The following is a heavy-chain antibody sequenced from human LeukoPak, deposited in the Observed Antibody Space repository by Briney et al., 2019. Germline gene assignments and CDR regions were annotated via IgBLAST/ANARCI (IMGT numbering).Heavy chain of an antibody. J-gene: IGHJ1*01. D-gene: IGHD2-21*01. CDR3: AREEYCGGDCRYFQH. V-gene: IGHV4-61*02. CDR1: GGSVSSGSYH. Sequence: SETLSLTCTVSGGSVSSGSYHWHSLRQPAGKGLDWIGRIYASGNTNYNSSLRSRVTISLDISKNQFSLNLTSVTAADTAVYYCAREEYCGGDCRYFQHWGQGTLVTVSS. CDR2: IYASGNT.